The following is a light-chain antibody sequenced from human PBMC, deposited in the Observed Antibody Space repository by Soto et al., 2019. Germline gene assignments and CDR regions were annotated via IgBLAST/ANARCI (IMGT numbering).Light chain of an antibody. CDR3: QQVKTYPRT. CDR2: EES. CDR1: QAVPNN. V-gene: IGKV1-9*01. Sequence: IQWTQSPSSLSGSVGDRVTITCRPSQAVPNNMAWYQQKPGKPPKLLIYEESTLHSGVPSRFSGRKSGTQFTLTIDSLQPEDFATYYCQQVKTYPRTFGGGTRWIS. J-gene: IGKJ4*01.